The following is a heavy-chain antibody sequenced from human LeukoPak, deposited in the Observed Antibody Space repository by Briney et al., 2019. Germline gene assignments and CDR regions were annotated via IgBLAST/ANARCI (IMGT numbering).Heavy chain of an antibody. V-gene: IGHV3-23*01. J-gene: IGHJ5*02. CDR2: IGGSGVST. D-gene: IGHD5-12*01. CDR1: GFTLSSYS. Sequence: PGGSLRLSCAASGFTLSSYSMGWVRQAPGKWLEWVSGIGGSGVSTYYTDSVKGRFTISRDNSRNTLYLQMNSLRAEDTAIYYCAKAGDSDYDSILNCFDPWGQGTLVTVSS. CDR3: AKAGDSDYDSILNCFDP.